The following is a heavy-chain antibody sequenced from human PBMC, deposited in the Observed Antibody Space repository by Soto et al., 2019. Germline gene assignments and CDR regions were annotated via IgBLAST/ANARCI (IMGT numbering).Heavy chain of an antibody. D-gene: IGHD3-22*01. J-gene: IGHJ4*02. CDR1: GNTLTSCY. Sequence: AEVTCKESGNTLTSCYIYWVRQETGHGLEWMGWINPNNGNTDYAQKFQGRVTMKRDTSTSTAYMEVSSLRSEDTAVYYCARGGYFDSSNYLAYWGLGTLVTV. V-gene: IGHV1-8*01. CDR2: INPNNGNT. CDR3: ARGGYFDSSNYLAY.